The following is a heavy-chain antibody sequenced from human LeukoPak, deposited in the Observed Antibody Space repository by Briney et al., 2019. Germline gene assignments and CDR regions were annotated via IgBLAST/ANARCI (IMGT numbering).Heavy chain of an antibody. CDR1: GGSFSGYY. V-gene: IGHV4-34*01. J-gene: IGHJ6*03. CDR3: ARWIFGVVSPIGYMDV. Sequence: PSDTLSLTCAVYGGSFSGYYWSWLRQPTGKGLEWIGDINHSGSTNYNPSLKSRVTISVDTSKNQFSLKLSSVTAADTAVYYCARWIFGVVSPIGYMDVWGKGTTVTVSS. CDR2: INHSGST. D-gene: IGHD3-3*01.